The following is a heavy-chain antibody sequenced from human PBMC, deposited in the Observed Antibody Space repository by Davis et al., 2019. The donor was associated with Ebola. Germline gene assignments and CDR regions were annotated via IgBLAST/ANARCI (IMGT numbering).Heavy chain of an antibody. D-gene: IGHD5-12*01. CDR2: IYYSGST. V-gene: IGHV4-31*03. CDR3: ARERGYSGYDHNWFDP. Sequence: MPSETLSLTCTVSGGSISSGGYYWSWIRQHPGKGLEWIGYIYYSGSTYYNPSLKSRVTISVDTSKNQFSLKLSSVTAADTAVYYCARERGYSGYDHNWFDPWGQGTLVTVSS. J-gene: IGHJ5*02. CDR1: GGSISSGGYY.